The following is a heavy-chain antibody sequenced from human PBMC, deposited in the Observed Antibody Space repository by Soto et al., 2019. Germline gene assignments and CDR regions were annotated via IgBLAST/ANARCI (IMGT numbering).Heavy chain of an antibody. D-gene: IGHD3-3*02. CDR1: EFTFTSSA. V-gene: IGHV1-58*02. J-gene: IGHJ6*02. CDR2: IVVGCGNT. Sequence: QMQLVQSGPEVKKPGTSVKVSCKASEFTFTSSAMQWVRQARGHRLEWLGGIVVGCGNTNYAQKFTERVTITRDMFTNTACMERSSLRSEDTAVYYCAAEPLAFRYYKGMNVWGQGTTVTVSS. CDR3: AAEPLAFRYYKGMNV.